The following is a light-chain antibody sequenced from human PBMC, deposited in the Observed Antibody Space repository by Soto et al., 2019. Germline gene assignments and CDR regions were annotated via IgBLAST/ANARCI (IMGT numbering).Light chain of an antibody. V-gene: IGLV2-14*01. CDR3: SSYAGRGTVV. Sequence: QSALTHPASVSGSPGQSITISCTGTSSDVGNYNYVSWYQHHPDKAPKLMIYDVSNRPSGVSNRFSGSKSGNTASLTISGLQAEDEADYHCSSYAGRGTVVFGGGTKLTVL. CDR2: DVS. CDR1: SSDVGNYNY. J-gene: IGLJ2*01.